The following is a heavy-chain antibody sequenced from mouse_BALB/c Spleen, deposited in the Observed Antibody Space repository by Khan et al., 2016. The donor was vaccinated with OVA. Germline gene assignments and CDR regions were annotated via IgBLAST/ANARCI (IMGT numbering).Heavy chain of an antibody. J-gene: IGHJ2*01. CDR3: ARRPTYPFDL. Sequence: QVQLKESGTELMKPGASVKISCKATGYTFSSYWIEWVKQRPGHGLEWIGEILPGSDSTNYNEKFKGKATFTADASSNTAYMQLSSLTSEDSSVYCCARRPTYPFDLWGKGTTLTVSS. CDR1: GYTFSSYW. V-gene: IGHV1-9*01. D-gene: IGHD2-10*01. CDR2: ILPGSDST.